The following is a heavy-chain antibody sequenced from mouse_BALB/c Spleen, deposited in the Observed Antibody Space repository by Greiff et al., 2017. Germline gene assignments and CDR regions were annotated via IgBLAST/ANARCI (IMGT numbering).Heavy chain of an antibody. Sequence: EVPGVESGGGLVQPGGSRKLSCAASGFTFSRFGMHWVRQAPEKGLEWVAYISSGSSTIYYADTVKGRFTISRDNPKNTLFLQMTSLRSEDTAMYYCARGGGNYAMDYWGQGTSVTVSS. J-gene: IGHJ4*01. CDR3: ARGGGNYAMDY. D-gene: IGHD1-1*02. CDR1: GFTFSRFG. V-gene: IGHV5-17*02. CDR2: ISSGSSTI.